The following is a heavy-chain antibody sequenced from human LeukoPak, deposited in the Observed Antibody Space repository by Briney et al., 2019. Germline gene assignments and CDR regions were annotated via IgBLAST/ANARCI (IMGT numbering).Heavy chain of an antibody. D-gene: IGHD1-26*01. V-gene: IGHV3-74*01. J-gene: IGHJ4*02. CDR2: MNYDGSTK. CDR3: ARSYSGSQDFDY. CDR1: GFTFSSYS. Sequence: GGSLRLSCAASGFTFSSYSMHWVRQAPGKGLVWVSRMNYDGSTKCYADSVKGRFTISRDNAKNSLYLQMSSLRAEDTAVYYCARSYSGSQDFDYWGQGTLVTVSS.